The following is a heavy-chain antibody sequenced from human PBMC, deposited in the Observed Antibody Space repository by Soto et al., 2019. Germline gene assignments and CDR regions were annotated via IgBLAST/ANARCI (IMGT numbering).Heavy chain of an antibody. V-gene: IGHV4-59*11. Sequence: QVHLQESGPGLVKPSETLSLTCTVSGGSISSHYWSWIRQPPGKGLEWIGYISYSGSTNYNPSLKSRVTLSVDTSKNPFSLKLRFVTAADTAVYYCANSRSSMWFDPWGQGTLVTVSS. CDR2: ISYSGST. D-gene: IGHD6-6*01. J-gene: IGHJ5*02. CDR3: ANSRSSMWFDP. CDR1: GGSISSHY.